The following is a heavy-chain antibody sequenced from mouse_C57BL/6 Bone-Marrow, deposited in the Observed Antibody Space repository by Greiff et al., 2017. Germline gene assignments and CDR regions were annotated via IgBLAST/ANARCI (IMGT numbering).Heavy chain of an antibody. V-gene: IGHV1-69*01. J-gene: IGHJ2*01. CDR1: GYTFTSYW. CDR3: ARRGGNFHFDY. CDR2: IDPSDSYT. Sequence: QVQLQQPGAELVMPGASVKLSCKASGYTFTSYWMHWVKQRPGQGLEWIGEIDPSDSYTNYNQKFKGKSTLTVDKSSSTAYMQLSSLTSEDSAVYYCARRGGNFHFDYWGQGTTLTVSS. D-gene: IGHD2-1*01.